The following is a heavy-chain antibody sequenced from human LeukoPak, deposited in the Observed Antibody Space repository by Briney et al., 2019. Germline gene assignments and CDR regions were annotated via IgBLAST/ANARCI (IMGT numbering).Heavy chain of an antibody. CDR2: FDPEDGET. J-gene: IGHJ4*02. CDR3: ATATYYYDSSGYYFDY. D-gene: IGHD3-22*01. Sequence: GASVKVSCKVSGYTLTELSMHWVRQAPGKGLEWMGGFDPEDGETIYAQKFQGRVTMTEDTSTDTAYMELSSLRSEDTAVYYRATATYYYDSSGYYFDYWGQGTLVTVSS. V-gene: IGHV1-24*01. CDR1: GYTLTELS.